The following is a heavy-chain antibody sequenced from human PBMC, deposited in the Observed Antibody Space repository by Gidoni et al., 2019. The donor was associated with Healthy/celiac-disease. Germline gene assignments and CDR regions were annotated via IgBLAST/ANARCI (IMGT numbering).Heavy chain of an antibody. Sequence: EVQLVESGGGRVQHGGSLRRSCGASGVTFRSYSMNWVRRAPGKGLEWFSSIISSSSYISYAASLMGSFTISSDNAKNSLYLQLNSLRAEYTAVYYCSRAYRYNWNDGVFDYWGQGTLVTVSS. J-gene: IGHJ4*02. D-gene: IGHD1-1*01. CDR1: GVTFRSYS. CDR2: IISSSSYI. CDR3: SRAYRYNWNDGVFDY. V-gene: IGHV3-21*01.